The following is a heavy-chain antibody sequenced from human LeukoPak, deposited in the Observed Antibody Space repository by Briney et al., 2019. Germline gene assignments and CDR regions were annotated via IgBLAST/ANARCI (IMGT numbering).Heavy chain of an antibody. CDR3: AKDRGSYYGSGSSSYYAMDV. J-gene: IGHJ6*04. Sequence: PGGSLRLSCAASGFIFSGSTVHWVRQASGKGLEWVAVISYDGSNKYYADSVKGRFTVSRDNSKNTVYLQMNSLRPEDTAVFYCAKDRGSYYGSGSSSYYAMDVWGKGTTVTVSS. CDR1: GFIFSGST. D-gene: IGHD3-10*01. V-gene: IGHV3-30*04. CDR2: ISYDGSNK.